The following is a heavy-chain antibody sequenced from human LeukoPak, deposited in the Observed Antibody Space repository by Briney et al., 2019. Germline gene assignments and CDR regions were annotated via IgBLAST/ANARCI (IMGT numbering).Heavy chain of an antibody. V-gene: IGHV1-46*01. CDR1: GYTFTSYY. D-gene: IGHD4-17*01. CDR3: ARVNGDPFDY. Sequence: ASVKVSCKASGYTFTSYYIHWVRQAPGQGLEWMGIINPSGGSTSYAQKFQGGVTMTRYMSTSTVYMELSSLRSEDTAVYYCARVNGDPFDYWGQGTLVTVSS. J-gene: IGHJ4*02. CDR2: INPSGGST.